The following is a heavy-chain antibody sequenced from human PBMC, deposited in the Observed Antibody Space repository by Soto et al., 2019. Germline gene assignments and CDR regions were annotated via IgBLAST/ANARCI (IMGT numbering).Heavy chain of an antibody. Sequence: QVQLVHSGAEVKKPGSSVKVSCKASGGTFSSYTISWVRQAPGQGLEWMGRIIPILGIANYAQKFQGRVTITADKSTSTAYRELSSLRSEDTAVYYCARAMVVGYDSSGYRYWYFDLWGRGTLVTVSS. CDR1: GGTFSSYT. CDR3: ARAMVVGYDSSGYRYWYFDL. V-gene: IGHV1-69*02. D-gene: IGHD3-22*01. J-gene: IGHJ2*01. CDR2: IIPILGIA.